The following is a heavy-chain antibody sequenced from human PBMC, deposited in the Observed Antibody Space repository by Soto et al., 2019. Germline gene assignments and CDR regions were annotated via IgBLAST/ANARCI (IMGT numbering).Heavy chain of an antibody. D-gene: IGHD2-15*01. Sequence: GGSLRLSCAASGFTFSSYSMNWVRQAPGKWLEWVSSISSSSSYIYSADSVKGRFTISRDNAKNSLYMKMNSLRAEYTAVYYCARDGVVVAATGYYYYGMDVWGQGTTVTVSS. V-gene: IGHV3-21*01. CDR2: ISSSSSYI. J-gene: IGHJ6*02. CDR3: ARDGVVVAATGYYYYGMDV. CDR1: GFTFSSYS.